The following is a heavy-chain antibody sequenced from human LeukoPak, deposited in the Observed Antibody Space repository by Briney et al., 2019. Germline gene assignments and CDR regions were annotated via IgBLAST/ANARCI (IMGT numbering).Heavy chain of an antibody. V-gene: IGHV1-2*02. Sequence: EASVKVSCKASGYTFTGYYIHWVRQAPGQGLEWMRWIDPNSGGTNYAQMSQGRVTMTRDTTISTAYMELSRLRSDDTAVYYCTRDQGPSGWYYYFDYWGQGTLVTVSS. J-gene: IGHJ4*02. CDR3: TRDQGPSGWYYYFDY. CDR1: GYTFTGYY. D-gene: IGHD6-19*01. CDR2: IDPNSGGT.